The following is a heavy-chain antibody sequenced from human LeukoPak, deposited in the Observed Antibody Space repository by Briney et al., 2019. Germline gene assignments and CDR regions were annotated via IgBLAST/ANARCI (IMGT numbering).Heavy chain of an antibody. CDR1: GYTLTSYH. Sequence: ASVRVSCKASGYTLTSYHINWVRQASGQGLEWMGWMNPNNGDSGYAQNFQGRVTITTDTSINTAYMEQRILRSDDTAVYFCARTTSLTASGYDYWGQGTLVTVSS. CDR2: MNPNNGDS. D-gene: IGHD4-17*01. CDR3: ARTTSLTASGYDY. V-gene: IGHV1-8*03. J-gene: IGHJ4*02.